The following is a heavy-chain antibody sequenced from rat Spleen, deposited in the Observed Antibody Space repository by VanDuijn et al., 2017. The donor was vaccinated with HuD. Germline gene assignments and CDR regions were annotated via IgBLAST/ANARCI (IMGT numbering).Heavy chain of an antibody. J-gene: IGHJ3*01. CDR3: TGSYHSSYMGFAY. CDR1: GFTFSDYW. CDR2: ISNTGDST. V-gene: IGHV5-31*01. D-gene: IGHD1-2*01. Sequence: EVQLVESGGGLVKPGGSMKLSCVASGFTFSDYWMTWIRQAPGKGLEWVTSISNTGDSTYYADPVKGRFTLSRDKAKGTLYLQMNSLRSEDTATYYCTGSYHSSYMGFAYWGQGTLVTVSS.